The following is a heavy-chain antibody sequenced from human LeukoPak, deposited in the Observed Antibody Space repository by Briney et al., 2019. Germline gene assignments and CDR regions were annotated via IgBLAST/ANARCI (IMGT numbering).Heavy chain of an antibody. J-gene: IGHJ3*02. CDR3: ARTRMSGAGAFDI. CDR2: INYNGGT. CDR1: GYSISSGYY. Sequence: PSETLSLTCAVSGYSISSGYYWGWIRQPPGKGLEWIGSINYNGGTYYNPSLKSRVTISVDTSKNQFSLKLSSVTAADTAVYYCARTRMSGAGAFDIWGQGTMVTVSS. V-gene: IGHV4-38-2*01. D-gene: IGHD1-26*01.